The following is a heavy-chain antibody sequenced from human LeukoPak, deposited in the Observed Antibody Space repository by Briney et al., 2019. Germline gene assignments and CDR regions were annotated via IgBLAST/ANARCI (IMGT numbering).Heavy chain of an antibody. CDR2: FDPEHGEM. CDR3: AKAQGYSGYDLDFFDY. Sequence: ASVKVSCKVSGDTLTELSTHWVRQAPGKGLEWMGGFDPEHGEMIYAQKLQGRVTMTEDRSTDTAYMELSSLRSEDTAVYYCAKAQGYSGYDLDFFDYWGQGTLVTVSS. D-gene: IGHD5-12*01. V-gene: IGHV1-24*01. CDR1: GDTLTELS. J-gene: IGHJ4*02.